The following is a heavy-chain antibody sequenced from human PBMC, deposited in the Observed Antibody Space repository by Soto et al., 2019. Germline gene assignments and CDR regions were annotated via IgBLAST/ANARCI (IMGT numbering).Heavy chain of an antibody. J-gene: IGHJ6*02. V-gene: IGHV4-34*01. Sequence: KASETLSLTCAVYGGSFSGYYWSWIRQPPGKGLEWIGEINHSGSTNYNPSLKSRVTISVDTSKNQLSLKLSSVTAADTAVYYCARLGGGSGSYSPGYNYGMDVWGQGTTVTVSS. CDR1: GGSFSGYY. D-gene: IGHD3-10*01. CDR3: ARLGGGSGSYSPGYNYGMDV. CDR2: INHSGST.